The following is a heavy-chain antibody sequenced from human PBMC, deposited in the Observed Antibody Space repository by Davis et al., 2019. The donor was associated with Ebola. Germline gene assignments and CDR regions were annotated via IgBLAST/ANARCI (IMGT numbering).Heavy chain of an antibody. CDR1: GYTFTSFY. CDR2: INPGGGNA. Sequence: ASVKVSCKASGYTFTSFYVHWMRQAPGQGYEWVGVINPGGGNAAYGPRFRGRVTMTRDTSTSTAYMELTNLRSDDTAVYYCAREVGETKLDQWGQGTLVTVSS. CDR3: AREVGETKLDQ. J-gene: IGHJ4*02. D-gene: IGHD1-26*01. V-gene: IGHV1-46*01.